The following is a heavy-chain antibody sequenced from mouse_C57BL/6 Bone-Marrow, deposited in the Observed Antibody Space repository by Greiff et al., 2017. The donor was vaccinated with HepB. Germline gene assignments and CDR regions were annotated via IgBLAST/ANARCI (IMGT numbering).Heavy chain of an antibody. CDR2: SRNKANDYTT. CDR1: GFTFSDFY. J-gene: IGHJ4*01. CDR3: ARDAYYYAMDY. V-gene: IGHV7-1*01. Sequence: EVQLVDSGGGLVQSGRSLRLSCATSGFTFSDFYMEWVRQAPGKGLEWIAASRNKANDYTTEYSASVKGRFIVSRDTSQSILYLQMNALRAEDTAIYYCARDAYYYAMDYWGQGTSVTVSS.